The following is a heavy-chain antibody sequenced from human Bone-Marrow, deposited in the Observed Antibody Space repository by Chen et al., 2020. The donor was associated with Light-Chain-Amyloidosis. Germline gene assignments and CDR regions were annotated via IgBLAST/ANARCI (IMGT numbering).Heavy chain of an antibody. CDR1: GFAFSSCA. V-gene: IGHV3-23*04. D-gene: IGHD3-9*01. J-gene: IGHJ3*02. CDR3: AKDISYDDILPGYPADAFDI. Sequence: EVQLVESGGGLLQRGGSLRLSCAAYGFAFSSCAMSWVRQAPGKGRGWVATISGSGGSRYYGDSVKGRLSISRDNSKNALFLQVNSLRAEDTAVYYCAKDISYDDILPGYPADAFDIWGQGTMVTVSS. CDR2: ISGSGGSR.